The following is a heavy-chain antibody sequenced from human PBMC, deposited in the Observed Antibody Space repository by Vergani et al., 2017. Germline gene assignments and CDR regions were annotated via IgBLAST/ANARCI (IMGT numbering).Heavy chain of an antibody. CDR3: ARVGRRVAVTGEGPSLDL. Sequence: QVQLQESGPGLVKPSETLSLTCTVSSYSISSGYYWGWTRQPPGKGLEWIGSIYHSGSTHYNPSLKSRVTISVDTSKNQFFLKLSTVTAADTAVYYCARVGRRVAVTGEGPSLDLWGRGTLVTVSS. J-gene: IGHJ2*01. D-gene: IGHD2-21*02. CDR1: SYSISSGYY. CDR2: IYHSGST. V-gene: IGHV4-38-2*02.